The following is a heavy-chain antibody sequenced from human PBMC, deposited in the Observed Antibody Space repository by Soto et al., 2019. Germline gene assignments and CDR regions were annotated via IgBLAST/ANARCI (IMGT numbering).Heavy chain of an antibody. CDR3: AREWRIAARDYYYYYGMDV. D-gene: IGHD6-6*01. Sequence: QVQLVESGGGVVQPGRSLRLSCAASGFTFSSYGMHWVRQAPGKGLEWVAVIWYDGSNKYYADSVKGRFTISRDNSKNTLYLQMNSLRAEDTAVYYCAREWRIAARDYYYYYGMDVWGQGTTVTVSS. J-gene: IGHJ6*02. CDR1: GFTFSSYG. CDR2: IWYDGSNK. V-gene: IGHV3-33*01.